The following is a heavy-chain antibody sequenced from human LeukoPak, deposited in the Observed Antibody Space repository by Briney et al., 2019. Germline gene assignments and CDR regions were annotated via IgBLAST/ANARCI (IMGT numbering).Heavy chain of an antibody. CDR1: GGTFSSYA. J-gene: IGHJ5*02. D-gene: IGHD5-18*01. Sequence: SVKVSCKASGGTFSSYAISWVRQAPGQGLEWMGGIIPIFGTANYAQKFQGRVTITADESTSTAYMELSSLRSEDTAVYYCALTVGDTAMAYNWFDPWGQGTLVTVSS. CDR2: IIPIFGTA. CDR3: ALTVGDTAMAYNWFDP. V-gene: IGHV1-69*13.